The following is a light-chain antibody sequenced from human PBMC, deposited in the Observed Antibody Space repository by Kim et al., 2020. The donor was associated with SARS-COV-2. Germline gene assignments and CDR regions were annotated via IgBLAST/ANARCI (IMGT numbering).Light chain of an antibody. J-gene: IGLJ3*02. Sequence: GKTVATSCTRSRGSIASSYVQWYQQRPRSSPTTVIYENNQRPSGVPDRFSGSIDSSSNSASLTISGLKTDDEADYYCQSYDASNRVFGGGTQLTVL. CDR1: RGSIASSY. V-gene: IGLV6-57*01. CDR2: ENN. CDR3: QSYDASNRV.